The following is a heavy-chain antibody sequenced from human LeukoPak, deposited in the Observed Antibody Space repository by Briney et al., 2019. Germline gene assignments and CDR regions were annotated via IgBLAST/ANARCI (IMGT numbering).Heavy chain of an antibody. D-gene: IGHD4-23*01. J-gene: IGHJ4*02. CDR3: ARGLGGGNSVYFDY. CDR1: GFTFSDYY. Sequence: GGSLRLSCAASGFTFSDYYMSWIRQAPGKGLEWVSYISGSGSIIYYADTVKGRFTISRDNAKNSLYLQMNSLRAEDTAVYYCARGLGGGNSVYFDYWGQGTLVTVSS. V-gene: IGHV3-11*01. CDR2: ISGSGSII.